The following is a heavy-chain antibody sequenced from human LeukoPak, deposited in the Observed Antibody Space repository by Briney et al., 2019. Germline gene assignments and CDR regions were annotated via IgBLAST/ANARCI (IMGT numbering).Heavy chain of an antibody. D-gene: IGHD2/OR15-2a*01. CDR1: GLSFSFYA. CDR3: VSFYETY. V-gene: IGHV3-23*01. J-gene: IGHJ4*02. CDR2: ISGGGAGT. Sequence: GGSLRLSCAASGLSFSFYAMSWVRQAPGKGLEWVSSISGGGAGTYYADSVRGRFTISRDNSKNTLYLQMNNLRAEDTAVYYCVSFYETYWGRGTLVTVSS.